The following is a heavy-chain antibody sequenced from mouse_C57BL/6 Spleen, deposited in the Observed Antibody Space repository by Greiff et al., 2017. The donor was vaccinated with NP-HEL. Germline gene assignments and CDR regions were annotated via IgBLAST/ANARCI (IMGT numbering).Heavy chain of an antibody. Sequence: QVHVKQSGAELVKPGASVKISCKASGYAFSSYWMNWVKQRPGKGLEWIGQIYPGDGDTNYNGKFKGKATLTAGKSSSTAYMQLSSLTSEDSAVYFCASYYYGSHDYWGQGTTLTVSS. V-gene: IGHV1-80*01. CDR1: GYAFSSYW. CDR3: ASYYYGSHDY. D-gene: IGHD1-1*01. CDR2: IYPGDGDT. J-gene: IGHJ2*01.